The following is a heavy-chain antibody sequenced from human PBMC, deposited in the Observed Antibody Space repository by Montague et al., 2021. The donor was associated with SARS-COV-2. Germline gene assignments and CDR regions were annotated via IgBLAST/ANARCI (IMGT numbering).Heavy chain of an antibody. CDR2: FYYSGST. Sequence: SETLSLTCTVSGGSVSSHSYYWSWIRQPPGKGLEWIGYFYYSGSTNYNPSLKSRVTISVDTSKNQFSLKLTSVTAADTAVYFCARVYYDISAMDVWGQGTTVTVSS. CDR1: GGSVSSHSYY. V-gene: IGHV4-61*01. J-gene: IGHJ6*02. D-gene: IGHD3-9*01. CDR3: ARVYYDISAMDV.